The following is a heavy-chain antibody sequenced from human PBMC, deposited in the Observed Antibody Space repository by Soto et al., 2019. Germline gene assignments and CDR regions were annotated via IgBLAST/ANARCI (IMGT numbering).Heavy chain of an antibody. V-gene: IGHV4-39*01. Sequence: SETLSLTCTVSGGSISSSSYYWGWIRQPPGKGLEWIGSIYYSGSTYYNPSLKSRVTISVDTSKNQFSLKLSSVTAADTAVYYCARQGLHYDFWSGYYSWFDPWGQGTLVTVSS. CDR3: ARQGLHYDFWSGYYSWFDP. J-gene: IGHJ5*02. CDR1: GGSISSSSYY. CDR2: IYYSGST. D-gene: IGHD3-3*01.